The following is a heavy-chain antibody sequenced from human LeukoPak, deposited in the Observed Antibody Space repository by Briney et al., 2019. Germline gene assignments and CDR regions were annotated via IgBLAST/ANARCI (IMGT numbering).Heavy chain of an antibody. CDR3: ARSYSGQLGDAFDI. CDR1: GGTFSSYA. V-gene: IGHV1-69*04. J-gene: IGHJ3*02. CDR2: IIPILGIA. D-gene: IGHD5-24*01. Sequence: GASVKVSCKASGGTFSSYAISWVRQAPGQGLEWMGRIIPILGIASYAQKFQGRVTITADKSTSTAYMELSSLRSEDTAVYYCARSYSGQLGDAFDIWGRGTTVTVSS.